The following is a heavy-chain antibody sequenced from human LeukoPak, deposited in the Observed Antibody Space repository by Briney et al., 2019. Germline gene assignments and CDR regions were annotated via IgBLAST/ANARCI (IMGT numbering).Heavy chain of an antibody. CDR1: GFTFSNYA. J-gene: IGHJ4*02. Sequence: GGSLRLSFAASGFTFSNYATSWVRQAPGKGLEWVSAISGSGGSTYYADSVKGRFTISRDNSKKTLYLQMNSLRAEDTAVYYCAREGAYGFPVDYWGQGTLVTVSS. V-gene: IGHV3-23*01. CDR3: AREGAYGFPVDY. D-gene: IGHD1-26*01. CDR2: ISGSGGST.